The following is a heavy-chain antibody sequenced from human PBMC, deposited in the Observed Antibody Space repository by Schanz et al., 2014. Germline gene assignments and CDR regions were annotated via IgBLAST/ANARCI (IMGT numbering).Heavy chain of an antibody. CDR3: ARGPSTGAFDI. J-gene: IGHJ3*02. Sequence: QVQLVQSGAEVKKPGASVKVSCEASGYTFTSYYIHWFRQAPGQGLEWMGLINPSVGNTNYAQKFRGRVTMTRDTSTSTVYMELSSLRSEDTAVYFCARGPSTGAFDIWGRGTMVTGSS. V-gene: IGHV1-46*03. CDR1: GYTFTSYY. CDR2: INPSVGNT.